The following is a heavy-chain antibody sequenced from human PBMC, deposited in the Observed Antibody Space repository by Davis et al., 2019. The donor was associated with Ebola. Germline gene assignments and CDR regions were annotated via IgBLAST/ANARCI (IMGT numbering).Heavy chain of an antibody. V-gene: IGHV1-18*01. Sequence: ASVKVSCKASGGTFSSYGISWVRQAPGQGLEWMGWISAYNGNTNYAQKLQGRVTMTTDTSTSTAYMELRSLRSDDTAVYYCARALGYCSSTSCYTNWFDPWGQGTLVTVSS. D-gene: IGHD2-2*01. CDR1: GGTFSSYG. CDR2: ISAYNGNT. CDR3: ARALGYCSSTSCYTNWFDP. J-gene: IGHJ5*02.